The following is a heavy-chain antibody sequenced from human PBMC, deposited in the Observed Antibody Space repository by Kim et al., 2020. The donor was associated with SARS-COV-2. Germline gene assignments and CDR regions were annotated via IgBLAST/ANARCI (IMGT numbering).Heavy chain of an antibody. Sequence: ADSAPDRFTISRDNSRNTLFLQMNSLTPEDTAVYYCAGEGGGSRISGPDHWGQGTLVSVSS. V-gene: IGHV3-33*02. D-gene: IGHD6-19*01. CDR3: AGEGGGSRISGPDH. J-gene: IGHJ4*02.